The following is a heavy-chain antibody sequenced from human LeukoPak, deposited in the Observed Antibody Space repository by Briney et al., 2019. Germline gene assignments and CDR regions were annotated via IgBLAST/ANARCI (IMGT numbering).Heavy chain of an antibody. D-gene: IGHD6-6*01. Sequence: GGPLRLSCEAPGFTFSSKAMNWARKPPAKGREWGPVISHDGSNKYYADSVKGRFTISRDNSKNTLYLQLNSLRAEDTAVYYCARDRGSSSSMSLPHWGQGTLVTVSS. CDR3: ARDRGSSSSMSLPH. J-gene: IGHJ4*02. V-gene: IGHV3-30*04. CDR1: GFTFSSKA. CDR2: ISHDGSNK.